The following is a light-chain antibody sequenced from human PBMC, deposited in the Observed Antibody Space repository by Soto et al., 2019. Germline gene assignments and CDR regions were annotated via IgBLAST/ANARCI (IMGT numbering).Light chain of an antibody. CDR2: EGS. CDR1: SSDVGSYNL. Sequence: QSALTQPASVSGSPGQSITISCTGTSSDVGSYNLVSWYQQHPGKAPKLMIYEGSKRPSGVSNRFSGSKSGNTASLTISGLQAEDEADYYCCLYAGSSTPHYVFGTGTKLTVL. V-gene: IGLV2-23*01. CDR3: CLYAGSSTPHYV. J-gene: IGLJ1*01.